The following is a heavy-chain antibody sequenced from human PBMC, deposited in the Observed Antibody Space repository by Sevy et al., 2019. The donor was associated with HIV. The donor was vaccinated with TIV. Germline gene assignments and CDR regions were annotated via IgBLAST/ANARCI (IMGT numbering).Heavy chain of an antibody. CDR1: GGSVSSGSYY. D-gene: IGHD1-26*01. V-gene: IGHV4-61*01. J-gene: IGHJ3*02. Sequence: SETLSLTCTVSGGSVSSGSYYWSWIRQPPGKGLEWIGYIYYSGSTNYNPSLKSRVTISVYTSKNQFSLKLSTVTAADTAAYYCARDAGATLRDAFDIWGQGTMVTVSS. CDR3: ARDAGATLRDAFDI. CDR2: IYYSGST.